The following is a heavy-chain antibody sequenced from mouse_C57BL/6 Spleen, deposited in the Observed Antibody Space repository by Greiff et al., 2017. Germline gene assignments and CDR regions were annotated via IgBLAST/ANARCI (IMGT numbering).Heavy chain of an antibody. Sequence: VQLQQPGAELVRPGSSVKLFCKASGYTFTSFWMHWVKQRPIQGLEWIGNIDPSHSETHYNQKFKDKATLTVDKSSSAAYMQLSSLTSEDSSVYYCARTGTGYFDVWGTGTTVTVSA. CDR2: IDPSHSET. D-gene: IGHD4-1*01. J-gene: IGHJ1*03. CDR1: GYTFTSFW. V-gene: IGHV1-52*01. CDR3: ARTGTGYFDV.